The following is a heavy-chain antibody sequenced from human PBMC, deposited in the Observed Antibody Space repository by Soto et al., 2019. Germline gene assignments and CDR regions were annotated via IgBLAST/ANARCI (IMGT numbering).Heavy chain of an antibody. Sequence: GGSLRLSCAASGFTFSSYAMNWVRQAPGKGLEWVAAIRGSGGSTYYADSVKGRFTISRDNSKNTLYLQMNSLRAEDTAVYSCAKDRCSSPSCYVVSAIHYWGQGTLVTVSS. V-gene: IGHV3-23*01. CDR2: IRGSGGST. CDR3: AKDRCSSPSCYVVSAIHY. CDR1: GFTFSSYA. J-gene: IGHJ4*02. D-gene: IGHD2-2*01.